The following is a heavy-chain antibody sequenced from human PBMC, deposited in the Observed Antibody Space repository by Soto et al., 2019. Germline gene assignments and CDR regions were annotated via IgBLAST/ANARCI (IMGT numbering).Heavy chain of an antibody. CDR2: FSGGGGTT. Sequence: EVQLLESGGGLVQPGGSLRLSSTASGFSLSTYGVTWVRQAPGKGLEWGSGFSGGGGTTHYADSVKGRFTITTDSSENTAYLQMNSLRVEDTAVYYCAKWNGYGDHWGEGTLVTVS. D-gene: IGHD1-1*01. J-gene: IGHJ4*02. V-gene: IGHV3-23*01. CDR3: AKWNGYGDH. CDR1: GFSLSTYG.